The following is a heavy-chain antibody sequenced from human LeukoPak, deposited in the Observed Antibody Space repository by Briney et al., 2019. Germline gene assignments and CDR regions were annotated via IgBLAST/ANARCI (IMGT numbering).Heavy chain of an antibody. J-gene: IGHJ4*02. CDR2: ISYDGSNK. CDR1: GFTFSSYG. V-gene: IGHV3-30*03. Sequence: GGSLRLSCAASGFTFSSYGMHWVRQAPGKGLEWVAVISYDGSNKYYADSVKGRFTISRDNARNSLYLQMNSLRAEDTALYYCARVQQYDKFDYWGQGALVTVSS. CDR3: ARVQQYDKFDY. D-gene: IGHD3-22*01.